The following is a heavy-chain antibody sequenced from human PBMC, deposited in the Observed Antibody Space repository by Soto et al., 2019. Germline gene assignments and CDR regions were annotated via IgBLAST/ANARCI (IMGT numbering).Heavy chain of an antibody. J-gene: IGHJ4*02. V-gene: IGHV4-39*07. CDR2: ISYSGTS. Sequence: SETLSLTCTVSGGSISSGGYYWSWIRQPPGMGLEWIGSISYSGTSSYNPSLKSRVTMSVDTSKKQLSLRLSSVTAADTAVYYCARRYGGNFDYWGQGTLVTVS. CDR1: GGSISSGGYY. D-gene: IGHD3-16*01. CDR3: ARRYGGNFDY.